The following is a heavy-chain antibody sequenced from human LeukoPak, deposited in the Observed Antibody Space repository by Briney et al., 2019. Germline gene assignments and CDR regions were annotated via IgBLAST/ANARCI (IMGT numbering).Heavy chain of an antibody. CDR3: ARGDLGIAARPLD. J-gene: IGHJ4*02. Sequence: ASVTVSCKASGYTFTGYYMHWVRQAPGQGLEWMGWIIPNSGGANYAQKFQGRVTMTRDTSISTAYMGLSRLRSDDTAVYYCARGDLGIAARPLDWGQGTLVTVSS. V-gene: IGHV1-2*02. D-gene: IGHD6-6*01. CDR2: IIPNSGGA. CDR1: GYTFTGYY.